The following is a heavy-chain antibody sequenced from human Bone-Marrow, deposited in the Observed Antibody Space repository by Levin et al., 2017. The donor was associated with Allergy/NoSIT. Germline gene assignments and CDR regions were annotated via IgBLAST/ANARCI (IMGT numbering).Heavy chain of an antibody. CDR3: ARDSDAIPSANSWVFDI. J-gene: IGHJ3*02. CDR1: GYTFTSYG. Sequence: ASVKVSCKASGYTFTSYGFTWVRQAPGQGLEWMGWISAYNGNTKYAHKFQGRVSMTTDTSTSTAYMELRSLRSDDSAVYFCARDSDAIPSANSWVFDIWGQGTMVTVSS. D-gene: IGHD2-2*01. V-gene: IGHV1-18*01. CDR2: ISAYNGNT.